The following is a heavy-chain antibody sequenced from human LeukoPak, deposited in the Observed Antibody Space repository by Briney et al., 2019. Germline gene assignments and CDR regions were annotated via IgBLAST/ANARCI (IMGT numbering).Heavy chain of an antibody. J-gene: IGHJ4*02. D-gene: IGHD1/OR15-1a*01. CDR2: IYYSGRT. CDR1: GGSISSSSYY. V-gene: IGHV4-39*01. Sequence: SETLSLTCTFSGGSISSSSYYWAWIRQPPGKGLQWIGSIYYSGRTYQIPSLKSRVTISVDTTRNQFSLKLSSVTAADTAVYYCARTNTGFYYFDYWGQGNLVTVAS. CDR3: ARTNTGFYYFDY.